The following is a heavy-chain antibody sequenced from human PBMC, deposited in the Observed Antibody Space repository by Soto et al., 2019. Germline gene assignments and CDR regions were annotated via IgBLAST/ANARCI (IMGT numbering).Heavy chain of an antibody. D-gene: IGHD2-2*01. J-gene: IGHJ4*02. Sequence: PGGSLRLSCAASRLTFSSHGMSWVRQAPGKGLEWVSNISGSGTSTYYADSVKGRFTISRDNSKNTLYLQMNSLRAEDTAVYYWAKDKREYQLHDYWGQGTLVTVSS. V-gene: IGHV3-23*01. CDR3: AKDKREYQLHDY. CDR1: RLTFSSHG. CDR2: ISGSGTST.